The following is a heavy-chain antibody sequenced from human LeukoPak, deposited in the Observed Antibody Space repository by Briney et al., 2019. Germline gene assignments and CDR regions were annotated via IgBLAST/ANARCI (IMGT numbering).Heavy chain of an antibody. CDR2: IIPILGIA. Sequence: SVKVSCKASGGTFSSYAISWVRQAPGQGLEWMGRIIPILGIANYAQKFQGRVTITADKSTSTAYMELSSLRSEDTAVYYCARGPYYYGSGSSRPVDYWGQGTLVTVSS. CDR3: ARGPYYYGSGSSRPVDY. D-gene: IGHD3-10*01. CDR1: GGTFSSYA. V-gene: IGHV1-69*04. J-gene: IGHJ4*02.